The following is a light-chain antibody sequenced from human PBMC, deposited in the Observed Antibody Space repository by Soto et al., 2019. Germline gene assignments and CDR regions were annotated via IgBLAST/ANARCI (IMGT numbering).Light chain of an antibody. CDR3: QSYDSSHVV. Sequence: QSVLTQPPSVSGAPGQRVTISCTGSSSNIGAGYDVHWYQQLPGTAPKLLIYGNSNRPSGVPDRFSGSKSGTSASLDITGLQAEDEADYYCQSYDSSHVVCGGGTKLTVL. CDR2: GNS. J-gene: IGLJ2*01. CDR1: SSNIGAGYD. V-gene: IGLV1-40*01.